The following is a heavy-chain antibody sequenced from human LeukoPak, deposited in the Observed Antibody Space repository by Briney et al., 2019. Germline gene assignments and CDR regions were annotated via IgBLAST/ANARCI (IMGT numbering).Heavy chain of an antibody. V-gene: IGHV3-23*01. CDR2: SSASGGST. J-gene: IGHJ4*02. CDR3: ARSTVADS. Sequence: QTGGSLRLSCAASGFTFSSYAMSWVRQAPGKGLEWVSASSASGGSTYYADSVKGRFTISRDNSKNTLYLQMNSLRAEDTALHYCARSTVADSWGQGALVTVSS. CDR1: GFTFSSYA. D-gene: IGHD4-23*01.